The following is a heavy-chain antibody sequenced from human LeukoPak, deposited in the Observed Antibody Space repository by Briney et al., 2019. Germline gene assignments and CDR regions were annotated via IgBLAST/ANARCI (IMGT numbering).Heavy chain of an antibody. D-gene: IGHD6-13*01. CDR1: GGPISSYY. Sequence: SETLSLTCTVSGGPISSYYWSWIRQPAGKGLEWIGRIYSTGSTNYNPSLKSRVTMSVDTSKNRFSLRLRSVTAADTAVYYCARQIASAGTAGFDFWGQGALVTVSS. CDR2: IYSTGST. J-gene: IGHJ4*02. V-gene: IGHV4-4*07. CDR3: ARQIASAGTAGFDF.